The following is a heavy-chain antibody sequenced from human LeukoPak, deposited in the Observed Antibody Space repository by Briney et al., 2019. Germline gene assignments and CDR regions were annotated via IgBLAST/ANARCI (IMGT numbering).Heavy chain of an antibody. V-gene: IGHV3-48*01. CDR2: ISSSSSII. CDR3: ARGITSESGTYGSDPGDFDY. CDR1: GFTFSTHS. D-gene: IGHD1-14*01. J-gene: IGHJ4*02. Sequence: GGSLRLSCAASGFTFSTHSMNWVRQAPGKGLEWVSYISSSSSIIYYADSVKGRFTISRDNSKNTLYLQMNSLRAEDTAVYYCARGITSESGTYGSDPGDFDYWGQGTLVTVSS.